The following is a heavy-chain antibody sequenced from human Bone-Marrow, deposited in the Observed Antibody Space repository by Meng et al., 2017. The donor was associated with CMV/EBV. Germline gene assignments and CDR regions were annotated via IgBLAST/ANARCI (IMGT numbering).Heavy chain of an antibody. CDR1: GFTFSSYS. CDR2: ISSSSSYI. D-gene: IGHD6-19*01. Sequence: GESLKISCAASGFTFSSYSMNWVRRAPGKGLEWVSSISSSSSYIYYADSVKGRFTISRDNAKNSLYLQMNSLRAEDTAVYYCARIAVAGNIDDYWGQGTLVTVSS. V-gene: IGHV3-21*01. J-gene: IGHJ4*02. CDR3: ARIAVAGNIDDY.